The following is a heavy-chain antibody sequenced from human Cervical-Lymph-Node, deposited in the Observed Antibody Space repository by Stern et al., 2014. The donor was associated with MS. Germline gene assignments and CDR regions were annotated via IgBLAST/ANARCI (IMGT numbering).Heavy chain of an antibody. CDR1: GFVFRRYA. J-gene: IGHJ4*02. CDR3: AKGGSGSYLD. V-gene: IGHV3-30*04. CDR2: ISYDGRDK. D-gene: IGHD1-26*01. Sequence: VHLVESGGGVVQPGRSLRLSCAASGFVFRRYALHWVRQAPGKGLEWVAFISYDGRDKYYTDSVKGRFTVSRDNSNNTVDLEMNSLRLEDTAVYYCAKGGSGSYLDWGQGSLVTVSS.